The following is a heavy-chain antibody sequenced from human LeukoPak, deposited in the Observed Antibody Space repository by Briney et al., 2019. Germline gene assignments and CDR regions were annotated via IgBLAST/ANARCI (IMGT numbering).Heavy chain of an antibody. J-gene: IGHJ5*02. D-gene: IGHD3-22*01. Sequence: ASVKVSWNASGYTFTGYYMHRVRQAPGQGLEWMGWINPNSGGTNYAQKYQGRAAMTTDTSTSTAFMELRDLRSDDTAVYYCARDYYDNSGCYYDCFDPWGQGTLVTVSS. CDR2: INPNSGGT. CDR1: GYTFTGYY. V-gene: IGHV1-2*02. CDR3: ARDYYDNSGCYYDCFDP.